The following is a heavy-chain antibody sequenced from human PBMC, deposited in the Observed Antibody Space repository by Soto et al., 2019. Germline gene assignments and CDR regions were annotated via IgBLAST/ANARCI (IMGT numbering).Heavy chain of an antibody. V-gene: IGHV1-2*02. CDR2: INPNSGDT. D-gene: IGHD5-18*01. J-gene: IGHJ4*02. CDR1: GYAFTGYY. Sequence: GASVKVSCKSSGYAFTGYYIHWVRQAPGQGLEWMGWINPNSGDTNYAQKFQGRVTMTRDTSFSTAYMELSSLRSDDTAVYYCATRYSYVHFWGQGTLVTGSS. CDR3: ATRYSYVHF.